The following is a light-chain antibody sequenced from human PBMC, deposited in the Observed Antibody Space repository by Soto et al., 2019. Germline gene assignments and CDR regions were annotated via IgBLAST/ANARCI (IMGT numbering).Light chain of an antibody. CDR1: QSVTSD. Sequence: EIVMTQSPATLSVFPGDRVTLSCRASQSVTSDLAWYQQRPGQAPRILIYGASTRATVVPARFSGSGSGTEVSLTIISLQSEEVAVYYCQQSHSGYTFGQGTKLHI. CDR3: QQSHSGYT. J-gene: IGKJ2*01. CDR2: GAS. V-gene: IGKV3-15*01.